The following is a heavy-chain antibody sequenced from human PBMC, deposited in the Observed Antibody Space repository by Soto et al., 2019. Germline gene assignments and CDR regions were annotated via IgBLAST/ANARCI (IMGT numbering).Heavy chain of an antibody. V-gene: IGHV7-4-1*01. CDR2: INTNTGNP. J-gene: IGHJ6*02. Sequence: GSVKVSFKASGYPFTSYAMNLVRQAPGQGLEWVGWINTNTGNPTYAQGFTGRFVFSLDTSVSTAYLQICSLKAEDTAVYYCARDIGSRYDFWSGYYRYYGMDVWGQGTTVTVSS. CDR3: ARDIGSRYDFWSGYYRYYGMDV. CDR1: GYPFTSYA. D-gene: IGHD3-3*01.